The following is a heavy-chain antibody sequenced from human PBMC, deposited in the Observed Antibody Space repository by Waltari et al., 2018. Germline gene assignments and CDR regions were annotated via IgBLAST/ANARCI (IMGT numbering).Heavy chain of an antibody. CDR1: GYSISSGYY. CDR3: ARVLYCSGGSCYSGLDY. V-gene: IGHV4-38-2*01. J-gene: IGHJ4*02. D-gene: IGHD2-15*01. Sequence: QVQLQESGPGLVKPSETLSLTCAVSGYSISSGYYWGWIRQPPGKGLEWIGSIYHSGSTYYNPSLKSRVTISVDTSKNQFSLKLSSVTAADTAVYYCARVLYCSGGSCYSGLDYWGQGTLVTVSS. CDR2: IYHSGST.